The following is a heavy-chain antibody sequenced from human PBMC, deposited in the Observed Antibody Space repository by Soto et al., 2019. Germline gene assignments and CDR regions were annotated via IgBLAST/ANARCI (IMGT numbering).Heavy chain of an antibody. CDR1: GFTFSSYG. J-gene: IGHJ4*02. V-gene: IGHV3-48*01. Sequence: GGSLRLSCAASGFTFSSYGMHWVRQAPVNGLEFVSYISSIISTIYYADSVKGRFTISRYNSENTLSLQMSSLRVDGKAMYYCVKDVVFWPWGQGTLVT. CDR3: VKDVVFWP. D-gene: IGHD2-15*01. CDR2: ISSIISTI.